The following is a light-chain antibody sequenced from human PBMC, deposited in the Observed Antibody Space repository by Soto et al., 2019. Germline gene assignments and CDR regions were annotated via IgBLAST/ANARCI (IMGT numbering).Light chain of an antibody. J-gene: IGKJ1*01. CDR1: QSISIY. Sequence: DIQMTQSPSSLSASVGDRVTITCRASQSISIYLNWYQQKPGKAPKVLIYAASNLHSGVPSRFSGSGSGTDFTLTISSLQPEDFATYYCQQSYINPRAFGQGTKVEIK. V-gene: IGKV1-39*01. CDR2: AAS. CDR3: QQSYINPRA.